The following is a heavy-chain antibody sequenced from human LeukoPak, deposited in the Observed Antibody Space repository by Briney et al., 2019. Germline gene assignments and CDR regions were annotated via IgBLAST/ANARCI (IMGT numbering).Heavy chain of an antibody. J-gene: IGHJ4*02. Sequence: ASVKVSCKASGYTFTGYYMHWVRQAPRQGLEWMGWINPNSGGTNYAQKFQGWVTMTRDTSISTAYMELSRLRSDDTAVYYCARGERYFDWLLDYWGQGTLVTVSS. CDR3: ARGERYFDWLLDY. D-gene: IGHD3-9*01. V-gene: IGHV1-2*04. CDR2: INPNSGGT. CDR1: GYTFTGYY.